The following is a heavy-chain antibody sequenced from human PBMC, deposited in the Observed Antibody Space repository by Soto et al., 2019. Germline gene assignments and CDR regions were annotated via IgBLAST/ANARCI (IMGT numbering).Heavy chain of an antibody. D-gene: IGHD3-22*01. CDR2: ISHDERNR. Sequence: QVHLVESGGGVVQPGGSLRLSCAASGFAFSSYGMHWVRQAPGKGLEWVAAISHDERNRYYGDSVKGRFSISRDNSKNRLYPHLSSLRVEDTGVYSCAKDGRGSSVSGSRCYGLDVWGRGTTVTVS. CDR3: AKDGRGSSVSGSRCYGLDV. J-gene: IGHJ6*02. CDR1: GFAFSSYG. V-gene: IGHV3-30*18.